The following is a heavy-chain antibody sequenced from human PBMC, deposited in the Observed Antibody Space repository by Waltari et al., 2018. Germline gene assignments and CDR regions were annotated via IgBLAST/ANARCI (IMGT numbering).Heavy chain of an antibody. CDR1: GFTFDDYT. CDR2: ISGDGGST. CDR3: AKELGNMVQGGGMDV. V-gene: IGHV3-43*01. J-gene: IGHJ6*02. D-gene: IGHD3-10*01. Sequence: EVQLVESGGVVVQPGGSLRLSCAASGFTFDDYTRHWVRQAPGKGLEWVSLISGDGGSTYYADSVKGRFTISRDNSKNSLYLQMNSLRTEDTALYYCAKELGNMVQGGGMDVWGQGTTVTVSS.